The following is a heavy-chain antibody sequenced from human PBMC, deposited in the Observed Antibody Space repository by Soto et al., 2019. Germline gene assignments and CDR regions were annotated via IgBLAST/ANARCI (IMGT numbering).Heavy chain of an antibody. CDR2: INHSGST. CDR1: GGSFSGYY. V-gene: IGHV4-34*01. J-gene: IGHJ4*02. Sequence: SETLSLTCAVYGGSFSGYYWSWIRQPPGKGLEWIGEINHSGSTNYNPSLKSRVTISVDTSKNRFSLKLSSVTAADTAVYYCARVPDYYYDSSGYYNYWGQGTLVTVSS. D-gene: IGHD3-22*01. CDR3: ARVPDYYYDSSGYYNY.